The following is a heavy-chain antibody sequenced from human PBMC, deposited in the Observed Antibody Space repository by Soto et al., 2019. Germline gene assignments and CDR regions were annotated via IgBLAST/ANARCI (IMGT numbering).Heavy chain of an antibody. CDR1: GGSISSSNW. Sequence: SETLSLTCAVSGGSISSSNWWSWVRQPPGKGLEWIGEIYHSGSTNYNPSLKSRVTISVDKSKNQFSLKLSSVTAADTAVYYWARYYYGSGSYYNFDPWGQGTLVTVSS. V-gene: IGHV4-4*02. J-gene: IGHJ5*02. CDR2: IYHSGST. D-gene: IGHD3-10*01. CDR3: ARYYYGSGSYYNFDP.